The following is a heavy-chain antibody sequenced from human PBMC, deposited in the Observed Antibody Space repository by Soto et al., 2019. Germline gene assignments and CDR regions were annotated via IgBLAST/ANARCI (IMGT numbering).Heavy chain of an antibody. D-gene: IGHD6-13*01. CDR3: ARHHGSPGSYFGLDV. V-gene: IGHV5-51*01. CDR1: GDSVSSYW. Sequence: GGALKISCKGSGDSVSSYWSKLGRQMPGKGLEWMGIIYPGDSDTRYSPSFQGQVTISADKSIDTAYLQWRSLKASDTAVYYCARHHGSPGSYFGLDVWGQGTTVTVSS. CDR2: IYPGDSDT. J-gene: IGHJ6*02.